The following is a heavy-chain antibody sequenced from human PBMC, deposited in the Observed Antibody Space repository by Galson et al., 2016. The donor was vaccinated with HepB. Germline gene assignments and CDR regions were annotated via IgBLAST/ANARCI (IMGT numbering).Heavy chain of an antibody. CDR3: ARDLTDASYYTMDV. Sequence: SVKVSCKAPGYTFTNYAIHWVRQAPGQRLEWMGWINADNGDTKFSQRFQGRVTITRDTSANTAYMDLSSLGSEDTAVYYCARDLTDASYYTMDVWGLGTTVTVS. CDR1: GYTFTNYA. J-gene: IGHJ6*02. CDR2: INADNGDT. D-gene: IGHD3-16*01. V-gene: IGHV1-3*01.